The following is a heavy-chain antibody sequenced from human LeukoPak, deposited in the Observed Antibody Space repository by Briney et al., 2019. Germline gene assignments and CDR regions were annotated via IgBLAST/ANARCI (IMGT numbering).Heavy chain of an antibody. J-gene: IGHJ5*02. V-gene: IGHV6-1*01. CDR3: ARDGFKQWLPQILGFWFDP. D-gene: IGHD6-19*01. Sequence: SQTLSLTCAISVDSVSSNSAAWNWIRQSPSRCLEWLGRTYYRSQWYNDHAVSVKSRITINPDTSKNQFSLQLNSVTPEDTAVYYCARDGFKQWLPQILGFWFDPWGQGTLVTVSS. CDR2: TYYRSQWYN. CDR1: VDSVSSNSAA.